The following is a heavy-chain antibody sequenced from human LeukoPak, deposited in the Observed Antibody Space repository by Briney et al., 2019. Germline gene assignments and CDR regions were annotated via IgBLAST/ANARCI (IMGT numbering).Heavy chain of an antibody. D-gene: IGHD4-11*01. CDR1: GFTFSSYS. CDR3: ARDVSHSEYSNDEKPFDY. J-gene: IGHJ4*02. Sequence: GGSLRLSCAASGFTFSSYSMNWVRQAPGKGLEWVSSISSSSSYIYYADSVKGRFTISRDNAKNSLYLQMNSLRAEDTAVYYCARDVSHSEYSNDEKPFDYWGQGTLVTVSS. CDR2: ISSSSSYI. V-gene: IGHV3-21*01.